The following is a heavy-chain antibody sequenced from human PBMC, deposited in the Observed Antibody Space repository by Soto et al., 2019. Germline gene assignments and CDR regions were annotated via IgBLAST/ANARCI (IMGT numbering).Heavy chain of an antibody. D-gene: IGHD4-4*01. Sequence: GGSLRLSCAASGFTFSGSAMHWVRQASGKGLEWVGRIRSKANSYATAYAASVKGRFTISRDDSKNTAYLQMNSLKTEDTAVYYCTYLYYSCDPSVDYWGQGTLVTVSS. CDR2: IRSKANSYAT. CDR3: TYLYYSCDPSVDY. CDR1: GFTFSGSA. V-gene: IGHV3-73*01. J-gene: IGHJ4*02.